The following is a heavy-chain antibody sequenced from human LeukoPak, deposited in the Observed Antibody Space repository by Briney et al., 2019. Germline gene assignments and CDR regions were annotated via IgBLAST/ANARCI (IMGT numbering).Heavy chain of an antibody. V-gene: IGHV3-30*03. CDR2: VSSDGSID. D-gene: IGHD1-7*01. CDR1: GFIFSNYG. J-gene: IGHJ5*02. Sequence: GGSLRLSCAASGFIFSNYGMHWVRQAPGKGLEWVAVVSSDGSIDYYADSLRGRFTVSRDNSKNTMFLQFNTLRPEDTAVYYCTREGMGTTFSAWFEPWGQGTLVTVSS. CDR3: TREGMGTTFSAWFEP.